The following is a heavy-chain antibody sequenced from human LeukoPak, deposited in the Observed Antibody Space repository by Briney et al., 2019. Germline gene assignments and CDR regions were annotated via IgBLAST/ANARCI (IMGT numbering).Heavy chain of an antibody. J-gene: IGHJ6*03. CDR2: IYSGGST. CDR1: GFTVSSNY. CDR3: ARDGTTLRRDYYYYMDV. D-gene: IGHD1-1*01. V-gene: IGHV3-53*05. Sequence: GGSLRLSCAASGFTVSSNYMSWVRQAPGKGLEWVSVIYSGGSTYYADSVKGRFTISRDNPKNTLYLQMNSLRAEDTAVYYCARDGTTLRRDYYYYMDVWGKGTTVTVSS.